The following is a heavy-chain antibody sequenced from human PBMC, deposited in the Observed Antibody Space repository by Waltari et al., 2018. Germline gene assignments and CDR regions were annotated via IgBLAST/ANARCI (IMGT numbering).Heavy chain of an antibody. J-gene: IGHJ1*01. CDR1: GFTFTNYW. Sequence: EVQLVESGGGLVQPGGSLRLSCTASGFTFTNYWMHWVRQAPGKGLVWVSRINSDATTTNYADSVKGRFTISRDNAKNTVSLQMNSLTVDDTAVYYCSANFQHWGQGTLVTVSS. CDR2: INSDATTT. CDR3: SANFQH. V-gene: IGHV3-74*01. D-gene: IGHD6-25*01.